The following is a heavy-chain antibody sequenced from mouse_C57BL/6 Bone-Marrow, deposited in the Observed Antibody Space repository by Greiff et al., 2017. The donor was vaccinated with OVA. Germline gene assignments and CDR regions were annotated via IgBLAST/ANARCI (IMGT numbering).Heavy chain of an antibody. J-gene: IGHJ1*03. CDR1: GFTFNTYA. CDR2: RRSKSSNYAT. V-gene: IGHV10-3*01. CDR3: VREQEPGYFDV. Sequence: EVKLVESGGGLVQPKGSLKLSCAASGFTFNTYAMHWVRQAPGKGLEWVARRRSKSSNYATYYADSVKDRFTISRDDSQSMLYLQMNNLKTEDTAMYYCVREQEPGYFDVWGTGTTVTVSS.